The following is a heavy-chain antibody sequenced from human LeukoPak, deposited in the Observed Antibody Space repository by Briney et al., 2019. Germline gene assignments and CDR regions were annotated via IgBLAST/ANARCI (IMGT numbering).Heavy chain of an antibody. J-gene: IGHJ5*02. CDR3: ARHHHAFDFWSAYYP. CDR2: IYPSDSNT. CDR1: GYSFTSYW. D-gene: IGHD3-3*01. V-gene: IGHV5-51*01. Sequence: GESLKISCKGSGYSFTSYWIGWVRQMPGKGLEWMGIIYPSDSNTKYSPSFEGQVTISADKSTNTAYLQWSSLKAPDTAMYYCARHHHAFDFWSAYYPWGQGTLVTVSS.